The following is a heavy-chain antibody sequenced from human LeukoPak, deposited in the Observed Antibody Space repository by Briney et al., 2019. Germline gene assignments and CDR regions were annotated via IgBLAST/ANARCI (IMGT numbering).Heavy chain of an antibody. CDR2: INHSGST. D-gene: IGHD3-10*01. CDR3: ARDRRYYYGSGSYYFDY. V-gene: IGHV4-34*01. CDR1: GGSFSGYY. Sequence: PSETLSLTCAVYGGSFSGYYWSWIRQPPGKGPEWIGEINHSGSTNYNPSLKSRVTISVDTSKNQFSLKLSSVTAADTAVYYCARDRRYYYGSGSYYFDYWGQGTLVTVSS. J-gene: IGHJ4*02.